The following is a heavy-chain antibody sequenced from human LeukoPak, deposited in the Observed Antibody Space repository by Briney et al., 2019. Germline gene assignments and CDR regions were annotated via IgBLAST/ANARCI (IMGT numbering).Heavy chain of an antibody. Sequence: GESLKISCKGSGYSFTRYWITWVRQMPGKGLEWMGIIYPGDSDTRYSPSFQGQVTISADKSISTAYLQWSSLKASDTAMYYCARHPYYFGSGSYYKPLYYYYYGMDVWGQGTTVTVSS. CDR1: GYSFTRYW. CDR2: IYPGDSDT. D-gene: IGHD3-10*01. J-gene: IGHJ6*02. V-gene: IGHV5-51*01. CDR3: ARHPYYFGSGSYYKPLYYYYYGMDV.